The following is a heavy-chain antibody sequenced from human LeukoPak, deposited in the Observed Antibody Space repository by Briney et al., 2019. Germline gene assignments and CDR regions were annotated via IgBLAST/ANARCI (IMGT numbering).Heavy chain of an antibody. CDR1: GFTFDDYA. D-gene: IGHD6-13*01. V-gene: IGHV3-9*01. Sequence: GGSLRLSCAASGFTFDDYAMHWVRQAPGKGLEWVSGITWNSGNIDYADSVKGRFTISRDNAKNSLYLQMNSLRAEDTAVYYCARDLMGIAYRGAFYYWGQGTLVTVSS. J-gene: IGHJ4*02. CDR3: ARDLMGIAYRGAFYY. CDR2: ITWNSGNI.